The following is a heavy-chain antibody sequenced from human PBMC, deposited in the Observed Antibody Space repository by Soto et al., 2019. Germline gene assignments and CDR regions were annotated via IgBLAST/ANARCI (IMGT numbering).Heavy chain of an antibody. CDR1: GYTFTSYG. CDR2: ISAYNGNT. CDR3: ARGPRYCTNGVCYRGVDY. D-gene: IGHD2-8*01. Sequence: ASVKVSCKASGYTFTSYGISWVRQAPGQGLEWMGWISAYNGNTNYAQKLQGRVTMTTDTSTSTAYMELRSLRSDDTAVYYCARGPRYCTNGVCYRGVDYWGQGTLVTVSS. V-gene: IGHV1-18*04. J-gene: IGHJ4*02.